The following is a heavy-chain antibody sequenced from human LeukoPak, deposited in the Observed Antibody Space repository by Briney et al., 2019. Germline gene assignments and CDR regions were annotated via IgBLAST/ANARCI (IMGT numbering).Heavy chain of an antibody. CDR1: GGSFSGYY. D-gene: IGHD1-26*01. CDR3: ASIGAANFDY. V-gene: IGHV4-34*01. J-gene: IGHJ4*02. CDR2: INHSGST. Sequence: PSETLSLTCAVYGGSFSGYYWSWIRQPPGKGLEWIGEINHSGSTNYNPSLKSRVTISVDTSKNQFSLKLSSVTAADTAVYYCASIGAANFDYWGQGTLVTVSS.